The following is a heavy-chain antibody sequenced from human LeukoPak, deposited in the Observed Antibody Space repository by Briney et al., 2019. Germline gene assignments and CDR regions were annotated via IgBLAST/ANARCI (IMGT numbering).Heavy chain of an antibody. Sequence: GESLKISCEGSGYSFTSYWISWVRQMPGKGLEWMGRIDPSDSYTNYSPSFQGHVTISTDKSISTAYLQWSSLKASDTAMYYCARQATPYAFDIWGQGTMVTVSS. J-gene: IGHJ3*02. CDR1: GYSFTSYW. CDR3: ARQATPYAFDI. V-gene: IGHV5-10-1*01. CDR2: IDPSDSYT.